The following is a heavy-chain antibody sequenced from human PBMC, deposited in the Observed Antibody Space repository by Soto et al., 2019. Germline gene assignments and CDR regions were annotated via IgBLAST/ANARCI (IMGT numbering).Heavy chain of an antibody. CDR1: GYTFTGYY. D-gene: IGHD6-19*01. CDR3: ARDLGGIAVAGPIHY. Sequence: ASVKVSCKASGYTFTGYYMHWVRQAPGQGLEWMGWINPNSGGTNYAQKFQGRVTMTRDTSISTAYMELSRLRSDDTAVYYCARDLGGIAVAGPIHYWGQGTRVTVSS. V-gene: IGHV1-2*02. CDR2: INPNSGGT. J-gene: IGHJ4*02.